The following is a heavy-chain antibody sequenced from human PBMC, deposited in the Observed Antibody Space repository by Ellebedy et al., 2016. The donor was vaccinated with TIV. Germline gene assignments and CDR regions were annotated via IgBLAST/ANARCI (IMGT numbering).Heavy chain of an antibody. J-gene: IGHJ6*02. CDR1: GYTFTGYY. V-gene: IGHV1-8*03. Sequence: AASVKVSCKASGYTFTGYYMHWVRQAPGQGLEWMGWMNPNSGNTGYAQKFQGRVTITRNTSISTAYMELRSLRSDDTAVYYCARVTWSGAGYYYYGMDVWGQGTTVTVSS. CDR3: ARVTWSGAGYYYYGMDV. CDR2: MNPNSGNT. D-gene: IGHD1-1*01.